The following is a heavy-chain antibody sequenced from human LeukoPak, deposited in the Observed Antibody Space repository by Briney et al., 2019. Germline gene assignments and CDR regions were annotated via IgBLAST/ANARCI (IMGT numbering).Heavy chain of an antibody. V-gene: IGHV3-23*01. CDR2: IGGGGGT. D-gene: IGHD3-10*01. J-gene: IGHJ4*02. Sequence: PGGSLRLSCAASGLTFSSYGMTWVRQAPGKGLEWVSSIGGGGGTYYADSVKGRFTISRDNSKNTLYLQMNSLRAEDTAVYYCARGELPDPHWGQGTLVTVSS. CDR1: GLTFSSYG. CDR3: ARGELPDPH.